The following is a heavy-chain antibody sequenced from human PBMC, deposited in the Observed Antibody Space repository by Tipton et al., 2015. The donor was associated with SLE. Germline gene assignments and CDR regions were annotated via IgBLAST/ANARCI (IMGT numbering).Heavy chain of an antibody. V-gene: IGHV3-74*01. CDR2: INFDGSTT. CDR3: AKERIEARAFDI. J-gene: IGHJ3*02. Sequence: GSLRLSCAASAFTFNIYWMHWVRQVPGKGLVWVSHINFDGSTTTYADSVKGRFTISRDNSKNTLFLQMNSLRAEDTAVYYCAKERIEARAFDIWGQGTMVTVSS. D-gene: IGHD6-13*01. CDR1: AFTFNIYW.